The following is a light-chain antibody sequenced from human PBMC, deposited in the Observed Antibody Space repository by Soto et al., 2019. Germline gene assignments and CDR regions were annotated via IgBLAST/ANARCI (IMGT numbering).Light chain of an antibody. J-gene: IGLJ1*01. Sequence: QSVLTQPPSASGSPGQSVTISCTGSSSDVGHSNFVSRYQQHPGKGPKLIIYEVSKRPSGVPDRFSGSKSGNTASLSVSGLQDEDEADYFCNAQADNGKHVFGSGTKLTVL. CDR1: SSDVGHSNF. CDR2: EVS. CDR3: NAQADNGKHV. V-gene: IGLV2-8*01.